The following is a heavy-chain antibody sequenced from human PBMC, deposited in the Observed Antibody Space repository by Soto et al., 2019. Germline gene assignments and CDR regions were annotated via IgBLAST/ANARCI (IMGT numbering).Heavy chain of an antibody. CDR2: IFYSGST. J-gene: IGHJ5*02. Sequence: PSETLSLTCTVSGGSISNYYWSWIRQPPGRGLEWIGHIFYSGSTNYKPALKSRVTISVDTSKSQFSLKLSSVTAADTAVYYCAKDSGYNYGYFRWFDPWGQGTLVTVSS. D-gene: IGHD5-18*01. V-gene: IGHV4-59*01. CDR1: GGSISNYY. CDR3: AKDSGYNYGYFRWFDP.